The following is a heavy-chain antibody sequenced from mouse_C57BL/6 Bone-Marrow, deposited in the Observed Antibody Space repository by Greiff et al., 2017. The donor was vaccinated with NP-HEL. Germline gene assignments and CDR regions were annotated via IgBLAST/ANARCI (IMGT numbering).Heavy chain of an antibody. CDR3: ARAGYSNYGGYAMDY. CDR2: IYPGSGST. J-gene: IGHJ4*01. Sequence: VQLQQPGAELVKPGASVKMSCKASGYTFTSYWITWVKQRPGQGLEWIGDIYPGSGSTNYNEKFKSKATLTVDTSSSTAYMQLSSLTSEDSAVYYCARAGYSNYGGYAMDYWGRGTSVTVSS. V-gene: IGHV1-55*01. CDR1: GYTFTSYW. D-gene: IGHD2-5*01.